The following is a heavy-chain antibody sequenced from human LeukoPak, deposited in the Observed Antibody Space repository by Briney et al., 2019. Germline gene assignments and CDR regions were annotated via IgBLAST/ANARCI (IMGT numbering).Heavy chain of an antibody. V-gene: IGHV1-2*02. J-gene: IGHJ4*02. D-gene: IGHD6-6*01. CDR2: INPNTGAT. Sequence: ASVKVSCKASGYTFTGQDMHWVRQAPGQGFEWMGWINPNTGATNYAQKFQGRVTMTRDTTINTAYMELTSLTSDDTAVYYCASYPRYSRSPPFDYWGQGTMVTVSP. CDR1: GYTFTGQD. CDR3: ASYPRYSRSPPFDY.